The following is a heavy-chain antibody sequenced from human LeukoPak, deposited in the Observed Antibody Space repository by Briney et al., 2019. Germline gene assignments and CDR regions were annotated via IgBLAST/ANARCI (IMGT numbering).Heavy chain of an antibody. CDR3: VGHSDY. J-gene: IGHJ4*02. V-gene: IGHV3-7*01. CDR2: IKQDGSEK. Sequence: GGPLRLSCGASGFTFSSYGMSWVREAPGKGLEGVANIKQDGSEKYYVDSVKGRFTISRDNAKNSLYLQMNSLRAEDTAVYYGVGHSDYWGQGTLVTVSS. D-gene: IGHD3-16*01. CDR1: GFTFSSYG.